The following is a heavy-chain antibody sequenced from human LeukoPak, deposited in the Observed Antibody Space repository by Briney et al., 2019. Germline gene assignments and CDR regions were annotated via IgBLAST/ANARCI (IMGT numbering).Heavy chain of an antibody. CDR2: ISAYNSNT. J-gene: IGHJ4*02. V-gene: IGHV1-18*01. Sequence: ASVKVSCKASGYTFTSYGISWVRQAPGQGVEWMGWISAYNSNTNYAQKKLQGRVTMTTDTSTSTAYMELRSLRSDDTAVYYCARDLRRDTSGWNSQAVLDYWGQGTLVTVSS. CDR1: GYTFTSYG. D-gene: IGHD6-19*01. CDR3: ARDLRRDTSGWNSQAVLDY.